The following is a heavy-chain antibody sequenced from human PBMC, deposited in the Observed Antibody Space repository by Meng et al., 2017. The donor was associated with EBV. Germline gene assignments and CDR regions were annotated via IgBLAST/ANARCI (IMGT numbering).Heavy chain of an antibody. D-gene: IGHD6-19*01. CDR2: MNPNNGNT. V-gene: IGHV1-8*01. Sequence: QVQLVQSGAEVKKPGASVKVSCKASGYTFTNYDINWVRQATGQGLEWMGWMNPNNGNTGYAQKFQGRVTMTRNPSINTAYMELTSLTSEDTAVYYCARGETVAGTWWFDPWGQGTLVTVYS. J-gene: IGHJ5*02. CDR3: ARGETVAGTWWFDP. CDR1: GYTFTNYD.